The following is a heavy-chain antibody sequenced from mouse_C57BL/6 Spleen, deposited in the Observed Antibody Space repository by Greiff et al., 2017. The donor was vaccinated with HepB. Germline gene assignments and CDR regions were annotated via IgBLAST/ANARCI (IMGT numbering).Heavy chain of an antibody. CDR1: GFTFSSYA. CDR3: ARDLGMVTPWFAY. V-gene: IGHV5-4*01. D-gene: IGHD2-3*01. CDR2: ISDGGSYT. Sequence: EVKVVESGGGLVKPGGSLKLSCAASGFTFSSYAMSWVRQTPEKRLEWVATISDGGSYTYYPDNVKGRFTISRDNAKNNLYLQMSHLKSEDTAMYYCARDLGMVTPWFAYWGQGTLVTVSA. J-gene: IGHJ3*01.